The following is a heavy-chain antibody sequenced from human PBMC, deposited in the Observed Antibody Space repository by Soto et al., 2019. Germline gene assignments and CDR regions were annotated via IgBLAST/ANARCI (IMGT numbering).Heavy chain of an antibody. CDR3: ARGYDISGYSFGTD. J-gene: IGHJ4*02. Sequence: SETLSLTGTVSGGSISSGDYYWSWIRQPPGKGLEWIGYIYYSGSTYYNPSLKSRVTISVDTSKNQFSLKLSSVTAADTAVYYCARGYDISGYSFGTDWGQGTLVTVSS. V-gene: IGHV4-30-4*01. CDR1: GGSISSGDYY. CDR2: IYYSGST. D-gene: IGHD3-22*01.